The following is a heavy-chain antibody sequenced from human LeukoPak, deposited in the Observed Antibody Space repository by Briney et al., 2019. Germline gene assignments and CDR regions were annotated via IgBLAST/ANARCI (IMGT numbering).Heavy chain of an antibody. J-gene: IGHJ4*02. Sequence: PSETLSLTCTVSGGSISSSSYYWGWIRQPPGKGLEWIGRIYTSGSTNYNPSLKSRVTISVDTSKNQFSLKLSSVTAADTAVYYCARLIELVGATYYFDYWGQGTLVTVSS. CDR1: GGSISSSSYY. CDR2: IYTSGST. CDR3: ARLIELVGATYYFDY. V-gene: IGHV4-61*02. D-gene: IGHD1-26*01.